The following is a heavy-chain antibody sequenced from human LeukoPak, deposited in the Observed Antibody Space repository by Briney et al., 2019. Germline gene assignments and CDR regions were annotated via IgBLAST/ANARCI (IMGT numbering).Heavy chain of an antibody. V-gene: IGHV1-2*06. Sequence: ASVKVSCKASGYTFTGYYMHWVRQAPGQGLEWMGRINPNSGGTNYAQKFQGRVTMTRDTSISTAYMELSRLRSDGTAVYYCARWSLGGGYAIDYWGQGTLVTVSS. D-gene: IGHD5-12*01. CDR1: GYTFTGYY. J-gene: IGHJ4*02. CDR3: ARWSLGGGYAIDY. CDR2: INPNSGGT.